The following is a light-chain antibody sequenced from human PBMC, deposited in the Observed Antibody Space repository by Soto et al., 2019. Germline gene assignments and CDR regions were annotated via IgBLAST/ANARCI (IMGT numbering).Light chain of an antibody. CDR2: GAS. CDR3: QQYVSSPPRT. V-gene: IGKV3-20*01. CDR1: QSVSGSH. J-gene: IGKJ1*01. Sequence: EIVLTQSPGTLSLSPGERATLSCRASQSVSGSHLAWYQQKPGQAPRLLIYGASSRATGIPDRFSGSGSGTDFTLTISRLEPEDFAVYYCQQYVSSPPRTFGQGTKVDIK.